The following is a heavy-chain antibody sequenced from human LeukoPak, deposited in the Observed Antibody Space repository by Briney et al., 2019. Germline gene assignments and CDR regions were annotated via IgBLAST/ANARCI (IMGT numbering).Heavy chain of an antibody. CDR1: GGSISSLY. CDR3: ARGSGSYGSNMDV. CDR2: IYYSGST. V-gene: IGHV4-59*01. D-gene: IGHD3-10*01. Sequence: YPSETLSLTCAVSGGSISSLYWNWIRQPPGKGLEYIGYIYYSGSTNYNPSLKSRVTISIDTSKNQFSLKLNSVTVADTAIYYCARGSGSYGSNMDVWGKGTTVTISS. J-gene: IGHJ6*03.